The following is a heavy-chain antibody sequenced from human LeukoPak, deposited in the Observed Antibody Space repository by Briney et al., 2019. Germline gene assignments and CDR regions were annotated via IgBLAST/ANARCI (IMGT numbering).Heavy chain of an antibody. V-gene: IGHV3-20*04. CDR1: GFTFKDYG. CDR3: ARRIEMATIGFDH. Sequence: GGSLRLSCAASGFTFKDYGMTWIRQAPGKGLEWVSGINRNSDSLGYADSVKGRFTISRNNAKNSLYLQMDNLRAEDTAFYYCARRIEMATIGFDHWGQGALVTVSS. J-gene: IGHJ4*02. D-gene: IGHD5-24*01. CDR2: INRNSDSL.